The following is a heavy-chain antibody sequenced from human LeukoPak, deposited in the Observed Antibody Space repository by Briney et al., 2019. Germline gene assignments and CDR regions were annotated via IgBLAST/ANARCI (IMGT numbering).Heavy chain of an antibody. D-gene: IGHD5-12*01. CDR2: IRYDGTNK. J-gene: IGHJ4*02. Sequence: GGSLRLSCAAPGFTFSNSGMHWVRQAPGKGLAWVAFIRYDGTNKYYADSVKGRFTISRDNSKNTLYLQMSSLGAEDTAVYFCAKDHSRSGYDKGLLDYWGQGTLVTVSS. CDR1: GFTFSNSG. V-gene: IGHV3-30*02. CDR3: AKDHSRSGYDKGLLDY.